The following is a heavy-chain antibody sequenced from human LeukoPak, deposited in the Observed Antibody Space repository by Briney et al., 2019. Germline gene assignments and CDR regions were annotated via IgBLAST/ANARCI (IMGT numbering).Heavy chain of an antibody. CDR1: GFTFSMYR. V-gene: IGHV3-7*01. Sequence: GGSLRLSCAASGFTFSMYRMSWVRQAPGKGPEWVANIKVDGSEIYYVDSVKGRFTISRDNAKNSLYLQMNSLRAEDTAVYYCTRDRQGPRLYEMDIWGQGTTVTVSS. J-gene: IGHJ6*02. CDR3: TRDRQGPRLYEMDI. D-gene: IGHD2-8*01. CDR2: IKVDGSEI.